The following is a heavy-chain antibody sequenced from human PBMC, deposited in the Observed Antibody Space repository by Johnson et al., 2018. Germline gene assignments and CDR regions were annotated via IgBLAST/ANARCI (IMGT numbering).Heavy chain of an antibody. V-gene: IGHV3-30-3*01. CDR3: AKDLELRFAVEYMDV. CDR1: GFTFSSYA. J-gene: IGHJ6*03. Sequence: QVQLVQSGGGVVQPGRSLRLSCAASGFTFSSYAMHWVRQAPGKGLAWVAVISYDGSNKYYADSVKGRFTSSRDNSKNTLYLQMNSLRAEDTAVYYCAKDLELRFAVEYMDVWGKGTTVTVSS. CDR2: ISYDGSNK. D-gene: IGHD5-12*01.